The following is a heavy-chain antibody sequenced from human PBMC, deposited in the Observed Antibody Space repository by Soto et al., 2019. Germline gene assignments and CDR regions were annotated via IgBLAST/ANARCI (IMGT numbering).Heavy chain of an antibody. Sequence: GGSLRLSCAASGFTFSTYWMTWVRQAPGKGLEWVANINQDGSLKYYADSAKGRFTISRDNARNSLYLQMNSLRDEDTAVYYCARNIVVEVAEVAAKTDAFDIWGQGTMVTVSS. V-gene: IGHV3-7*01. D-gene: IGHD2-15*01. CDR3: ARNIVVEVAEVAAKTDAFDI. CDR2: INQDGSLK. CDR1: GFTFSTYW. J-gene: IGHJ3*02.